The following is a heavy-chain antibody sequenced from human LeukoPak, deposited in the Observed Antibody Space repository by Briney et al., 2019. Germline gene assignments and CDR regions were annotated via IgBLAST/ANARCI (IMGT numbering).Heavy chain of an antibody. Sequence: PSETLSLTCTVSGGSNSSSSYYWGWIRQPPGKGLEWIGSIYYSGSTYYNPSLKSRVTISVDTSKNQFSLKLSSVTAADTAVYYCATSLEWFLYYFDYWGQGTLVTVSS. CDR3: ATSLEWFLYYFDY. CDR2: IYYSGST. CDR1: GGSNSSSSYY. V-gene: IGHV4-39*01. D-gene: IGHD3-3*01. J-gene: IGHJ4*02.